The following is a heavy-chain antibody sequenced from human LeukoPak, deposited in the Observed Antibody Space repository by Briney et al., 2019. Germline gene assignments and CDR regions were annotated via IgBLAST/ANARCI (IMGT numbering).Heavy chain of an antibody. J-gene: IGHJ4*02. CDR1: GYTLTQLS. V-gene: IGHV1-24*01. D-gene: IGHD3-22*01. Sequence: ASVKVSCKVSGYTLTQLSMEWVRQAPGKELEWMGGFDPEDGETIYAPKFQGRVTMTEDTSTDTAYMELNSLRSEDTAVYYCARDRQYYYDSSGYYDYWGQGTLVTVSS. CDR3: ARDRQYYYDSSGYYDY. CDR2: FDPEDGET.